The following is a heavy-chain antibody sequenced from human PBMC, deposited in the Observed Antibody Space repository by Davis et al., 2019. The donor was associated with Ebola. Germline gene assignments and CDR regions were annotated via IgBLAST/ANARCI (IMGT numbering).Heavy chain of an antibody. CDR1: GFSFSIYW. V-gene: IGHV3-74*01. CDR3: ARAFDH. J-gene: IGHJ4*02. CDR2: ISPDGANI. Sequence: GESLKISCAASGFSFSIYWMHWVRQAPGKGPEWVSRISPDGANIGYADFVKGRFTISRDNAKNSLYLQMNNLRAEDTAIYYCARAFDHWGQGTLVTVSS.